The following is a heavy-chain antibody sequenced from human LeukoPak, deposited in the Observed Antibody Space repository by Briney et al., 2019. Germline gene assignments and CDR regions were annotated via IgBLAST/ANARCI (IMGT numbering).Heavy chain of an antibody. V-gene: IGHV3-11*04. J-gene: IGHJ4*02. CDR3: AREGIPGIAAAGLDY. Sequence: GGSLRLSCAASGFTFSDYYMSWIRQAPGKGLEWVSYISSSGSTIYYADSVKGRFTISRDNAKNSLYLQMNSLRAGDTAVYYCAREGIPGIAAAGLDYWGQGTLVTVSS. CDR1: GFTFSDYY. CDR2: ISSSGSTI. D-gene: IGHD6-13*01.